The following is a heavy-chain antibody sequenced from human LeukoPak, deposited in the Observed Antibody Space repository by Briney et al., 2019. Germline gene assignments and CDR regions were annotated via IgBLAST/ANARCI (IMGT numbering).Heavy chain of an antibody. CDR1: GFTFSSYS. Sequence: GGSLRLSCAASGFTFSSYSMNWVRQAPGKGLEWVSSISSSSSYIYYADSVKGRFAISRDNAKNSLYLQMNSLRAEDTAVYYCARDGYFDWSDYFDYWGQGTLVTVSS. V-gene: IGHV3-21*01. J-gene: IGHJ4*02. CDR3: ARDGYFDWSDYFDY. CDR2: ISSSSSYI. D-gene: IGHD3-9*01.